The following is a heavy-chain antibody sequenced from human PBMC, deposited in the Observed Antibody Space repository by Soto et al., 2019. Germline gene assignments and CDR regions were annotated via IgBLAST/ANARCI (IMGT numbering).Heavy chain of an antibody. J-gene: IGHJ4*02. CDR1: GFTFSSYG. CDR2: IWYDGSNK. CDR3: ASLAQALDY. V-gene: IGHV3-33*01. Sequence: GESLKISCAASGFTFSSYGMHWVRQAPGKGLEWVAVIWYDGSNKYYADSVKGRFTISRDNSKNTLYLQMNSLRAEDTAVYYCASLAQALDYWGQGTLVTVSS.